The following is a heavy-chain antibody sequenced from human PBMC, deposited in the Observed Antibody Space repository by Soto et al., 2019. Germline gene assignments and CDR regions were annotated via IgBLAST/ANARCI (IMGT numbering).Heavy chain of an antibody. CDR3: ARLRRDGYNFIRNYYYYGMDV. J-gene: IGHJ6*02. D-gene: IGHD1-1*01. CDR1: GGSISSYY. V-gene: IGHV4-59*01. CDR2: IYYSGST. Sequence: PSETLSLTCTVSGGSISSYYRSWIRQPPGKGLEWIGYIYYSGSTNYNPSLKSRVTISVDTSKNQFSLKLSSVTAADTAVYYCARLRRDGYNFIRNYYYYGMDVWGQGTTVTVSS.